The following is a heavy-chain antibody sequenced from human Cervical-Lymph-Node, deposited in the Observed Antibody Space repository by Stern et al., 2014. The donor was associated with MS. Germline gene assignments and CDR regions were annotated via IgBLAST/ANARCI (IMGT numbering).Heavy chain of an antibody. J-gene: IGHJ6*02. D-gene: IGHD2-2*01. V-gene: IGHV2-70*11. Sequence: ESGPALVRPTQTLTLTCTFSGFSLNTPGMCVTWIRQPPGKALEWLARIDWDDDKYYSTSLKARLTVSKDTSKNQVVLRMTNMDPVDTATYYCARLEVPTSPGFHYYYYAMDVWGQGTTVTVS. CDR1: GFSLNTPGMC. CDR3: ARLEVPTSPGFHYYYYAMDV. CDR2: IDWDDDK.